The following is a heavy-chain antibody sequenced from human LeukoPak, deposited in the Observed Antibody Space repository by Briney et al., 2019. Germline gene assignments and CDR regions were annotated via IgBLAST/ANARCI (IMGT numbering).Heavy chain of an antibody. CDR2: IASKTDGGAT. D-gene: IGHD1-26*01. Sequence: GGSLRLSCSASGLTVTNAWMNWVRQAPGEGLDWVGRIASKTDGGATDYAAPVKGRFTISRDNSKNTLYLQMNSLRAEDTAVYYCARDRVGATDYFDYWGQGTLVTVSS. CDR3: ARDRVGATDYFDY. CDR1: GLTVTNAW. J-gene: IGHJ4*02. V-gene: IGHV3-15*07.